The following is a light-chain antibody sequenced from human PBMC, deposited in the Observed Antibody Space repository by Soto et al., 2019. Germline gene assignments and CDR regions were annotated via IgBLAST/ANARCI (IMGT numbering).Light chain of an antibody. J-gene: IGLJ1*01. CDR3: GSYRTNSPYF. Sequence: QSALTQPASVSGSPGQSITISCTGTNSDVGGYNYVSWYQQYPGEAPKLMIYDVINRPSGVSNRFSGSKSGNTASLTISGLQADDEADYYCGSYRTNSPYFFGTGTKLTVL. V-gene: IGLV2-14*01. CDR2: DVI. CDR1: NSDVGGYNY.